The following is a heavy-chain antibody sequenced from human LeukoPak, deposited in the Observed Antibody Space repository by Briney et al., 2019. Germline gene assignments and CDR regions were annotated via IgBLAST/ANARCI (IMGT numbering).Heavy chain of an antibody. CDR2: IYYSGST. CDR1: GGSISSSSYY. V-gene: IGHV4-39*07. J-gene: IGHJ4*02. D-gene: IGHD3-10*01. Sequence: SETLSLTCTVSGGSISSSSYYWGWIRQPPGKGLEWIGSIYYSGSTYYNPSLKSRVTISVDTSKNQFSLKLSSVTAADAAVYYCARDNMVRGVTGFDYWGQGTLVTVSS. CDR3: ARDNMVRGVTGFDY.